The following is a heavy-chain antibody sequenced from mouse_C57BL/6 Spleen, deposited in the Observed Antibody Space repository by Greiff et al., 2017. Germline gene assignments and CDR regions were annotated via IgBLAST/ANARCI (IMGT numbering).Heavy chain of an antibody. CDR3: ASSLRQHSSGPLDY. Sequence: VQVQQPGAELVRPGSSVKLSCKASGYTFTSYWMDRVKQRPGQGLEWIGNIYPSDSETHYNQKFKDKATLTVDKSSSTAYMQLSTLTSEDSAVYYCASSLRQHSSGPLDYWGQGTTLTVSS. D-gene: IGHD3-2*02. J-gene: IGHJ2*01. CDR2: IYPSDSET. CDR1: GYTFTSYW. V-gene: IGHV1-61*01.